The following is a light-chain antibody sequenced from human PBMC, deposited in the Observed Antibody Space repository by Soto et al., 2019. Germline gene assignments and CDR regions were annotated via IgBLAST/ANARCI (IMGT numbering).Light chain of an antibody. V-gene: IGLV1-40*01. Sequence: QAVVTQPPSVSGAPGQRVTISCTGSSSNIGAGYVVHWYQQLPGTAPKLLLYGNSNRPSGVPDRFSGSKSGTSASLAITGLQAEDEADYYCQSYDTSLSVVFGGGTQLTVL. CDR3: QSYDTSLSVV. CDR2: GNS. CDR1: SSNIGAGYV. J-gene: IGLJ2*01.